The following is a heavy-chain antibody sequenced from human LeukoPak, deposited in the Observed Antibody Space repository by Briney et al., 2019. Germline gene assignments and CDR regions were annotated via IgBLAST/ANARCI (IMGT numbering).Heavy chain of an antibody. Sequence: SETLSLTCTVSGGSISSSSYYWGWIRQPPGKGLEWIGSIYYSRNTYYNPSLKSRVTIFVDTSKNQFSLKLSSVTAADTAVYYCASIYTAMVSFDYWGQGTLVIVSS. D-gene: IGHD5-18*01. CDR3: ASIYTAMVSFDY. CDR2: IYYSRNT. V-gene: IGHV4-39*01. CDR1: GGSISSSSYY. J-gene: IGHJ4*02.